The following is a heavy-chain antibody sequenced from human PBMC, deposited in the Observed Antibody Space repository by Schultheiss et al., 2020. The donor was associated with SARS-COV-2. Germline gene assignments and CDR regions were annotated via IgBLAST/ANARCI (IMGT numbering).Heavy chain of an antibody. J-gene: IGHJ3*02. CDR3: ARDQGEGVGSLDI. Sequence: GGSLRLSCAASGFTFSSYAMAWVRQAPGEGLEWVSSISGSGSTYYADSVKGRFTISRDNAKNSLYLQMNSLRAEDTAVYYCARDQGEGVGSLDIWGQGTMVTVSS. CDR2: ISGSGST. V-gene: IGHV3-69-1*02. CDR1: GFTFSSYA. D-gene: IGHD2-15*01.